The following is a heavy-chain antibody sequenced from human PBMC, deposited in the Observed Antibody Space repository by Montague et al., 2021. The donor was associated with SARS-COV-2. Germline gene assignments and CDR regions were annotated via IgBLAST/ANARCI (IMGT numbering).Heavy chain of an antibody. CDR1: GDSVSINIAT. CDR3: ARISVGSKYYFDF. D-gene: IGHD4-11*01. CDR2: TYYRSKWYN. V-gene: IGHV6-1*01. J-gene: IGHJ4*02. Sequence: CAISGDSVSINIATRNWIRHSPSIGLEWLGRTYYRSKWYNDYAEXVKSRITIDPDTSKHQFSLHLNSVTPEDTAVYYCARISVGSKYYFDFWGQGTLVTVSS.